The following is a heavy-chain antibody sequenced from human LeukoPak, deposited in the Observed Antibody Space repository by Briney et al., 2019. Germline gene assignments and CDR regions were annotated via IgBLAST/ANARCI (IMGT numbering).Heavy chain of an antibody. CDR2: ISSNGGST. CDR3: AKDPLNYGDYNNWFDP. J-gene: IGHJ5*02. V-gene: IGHV3-64*01. D-gene: IGHD4-17*01. CDR1: GFTFSSYA. Sequence: GGSLRLSCAASGFTFSSYAMHWVRQAPGKGLEYVSAISSNGGSTYYANSVRGRFTISRDNSKNTLYLQMGSLRAEDTAVYYCAKDPLNYGDYNNWFDPWGQGTLVTVSS.